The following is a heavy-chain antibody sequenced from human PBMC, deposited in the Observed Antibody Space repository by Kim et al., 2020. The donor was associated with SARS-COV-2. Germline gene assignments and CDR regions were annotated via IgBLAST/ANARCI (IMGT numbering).Heavy chain of an antibody. CDR3: AKDVQYYYGSGSYLDAFDI. V-gene: IGHV3-23*01. J-gene: IGHJ3*02. D-gene: IGHD3-10*01. CDR2: ISGSGGST. CDR1: GFTFSSYA. Sequence: GGSLRLSCAASGFTFSSYAMSWVRQAPGKGLEWVSAISGSGGSTYYADSVKGRFTISRDNSKNTLYLQMNSLRAEDTAVYYCAKDVQYYYGSGSYLDAFDIWGQGTMVTVSS.